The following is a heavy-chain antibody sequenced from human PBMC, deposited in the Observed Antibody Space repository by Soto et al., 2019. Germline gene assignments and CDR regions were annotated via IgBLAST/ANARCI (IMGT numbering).Heavy chain of an antibody. J-gene: IGHJ4*02. V-gene: IGHV3-33*01. CDR1: GFTLSSYG. CDR3: ARDGDYDFWSGYLAYFDY. CDR2: IWYDGSNK. D-gene: IGHD3-3*01. Sequence: GGSLRLSCAASGFTLSSYGMHWVRQAPGKGLEWVAVIWYDGSNKYYADSVKGRFTISRDNSKNTLYLQMNSLRAEDTAVYYCARDGDYDFWSGYLAYFDYRGQGILVTVSS.